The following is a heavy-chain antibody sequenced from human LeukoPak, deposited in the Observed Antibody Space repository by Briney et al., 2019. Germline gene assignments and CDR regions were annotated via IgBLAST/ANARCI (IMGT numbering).Heavy chain of an antibody. CDR2: IYYSGST. J-gene: IGHJ6*02. Sequence: SETLSLTCTVSGGSISSYYWSWIRQPPGKGLEWIGYIYYSGSTNYNPSLKSRVTISVDTSKNQFSLKLSSVTAADTAVYYCARARKSGTTSLYYYNGMDVWGQGTTVTVSS. D-gene: IGHD1-7*01. V-gene: IGHV4-59*01. CDR1: GGSISSYY. CDR3: ARARKSGTTSLYYYNGMDV.